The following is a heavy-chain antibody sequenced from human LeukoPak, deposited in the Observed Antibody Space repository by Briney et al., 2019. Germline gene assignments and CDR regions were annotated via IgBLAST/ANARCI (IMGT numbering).Heavy chain of an antibody. CDR3: ARWLNFDWLSKGHAFDI. CDR1: GGSLSIYY. J-gene: IGHJ3*02. Sequence: SETLSLTCTVSGGSLSIYYWSWIRQPPGGGLEWVGYIYYSGSTNYNRSLKSRVTISVDTSKNQLSLKLSSVTAADTAVYYCARWLNFDWLSKGHAFDIWGQGTMVTVSS. CDR2: IYYSGST. V-gene: IGHV4-59*13. D-gene: IGHD3-9*01.